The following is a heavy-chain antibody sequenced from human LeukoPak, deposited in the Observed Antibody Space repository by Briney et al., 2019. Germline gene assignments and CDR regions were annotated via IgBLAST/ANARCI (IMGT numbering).Heavy chain of an antibody. D-gene: IGHD6-13*01. CDR3: AREWRTRGQQLVKLHYYYYMDV. CDR1: GGSISSYY. V-gene: IGHV4-59*12. J-gene: IGHJ6*03. CDR2: IYYSGYT. Sequence: TSETLSLTCTVSGGSISSYYWSWIRQPPGKGLRWIGNIYYSGYTTYSPSLRSRVTISVDTSKNQFSLKLSSVTAADTAVYYCAREWRTRGQQLVKLHYYYYMDVWGKGTTVTISS.